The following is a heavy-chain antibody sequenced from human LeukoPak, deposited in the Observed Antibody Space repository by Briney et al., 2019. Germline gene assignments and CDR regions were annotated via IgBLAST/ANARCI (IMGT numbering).Heavy chain of an antibody. Sequence: PGGSLRLSCAASGFTFSSYAMSWVRQAPGKGLEWVSSISSSSYYIYYVDSVKGRFTISRDNAKSSLYVQMNSLRAEDTAVYYCAREAYGAARPDYWGQGTLVTVSS. V-gene: IGHV3-21*01. D-gene: IGHD6-6*01. J-gene: IGHJ4*02. CDR2: ISSSSYYI. CDR1: GFTFSSYA. CDR3: AREAYGAARPDY.